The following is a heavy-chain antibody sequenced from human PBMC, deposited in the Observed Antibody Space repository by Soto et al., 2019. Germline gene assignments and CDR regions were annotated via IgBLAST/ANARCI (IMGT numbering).Heavy chain of an antibody. CDR2: IIPFFGTA. V-gene: IGHV1-69*06. Sequence: SVKVSCNASGGIFSSYGISWVRQAPGQGLEWMGGIIPFFGTANYAQKFQARVTITADKCTSTAYMELSSLRSEDTAVYYCARSALPAAINNWFDPWGQGTLVTV. D-gene: IGHD2-2*01. CDR3: ARSALPAAINNWFDP. J-gene: IGHJ5*02. CDR1: GGIFSSYG.